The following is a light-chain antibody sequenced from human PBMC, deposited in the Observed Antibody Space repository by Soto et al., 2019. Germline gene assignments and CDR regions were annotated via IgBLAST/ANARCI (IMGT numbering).Light chain of an antibody. CDR1: QSVGRT. CDR3: QQYNQWPPYT. V-gene: IGKV3-15*01. CDR2: GAS. J-gene: IGKJ2*01. Sequence: EIVMTQSPATLSVSPGERATLFCRASQSVGRTLAWYQQKPGQSPRLLVYGASTRANGTPARFSGSGSGTEFTLTISRLQSEDVAVYYCQQYNQWPPYTFGQGTKVDIK.